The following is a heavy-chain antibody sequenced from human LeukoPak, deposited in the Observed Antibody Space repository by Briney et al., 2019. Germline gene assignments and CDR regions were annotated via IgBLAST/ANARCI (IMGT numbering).Heavy chain of an antibody. CDR2: INWNGGST. V-gene: IGHV3-20*01. Sequence: GGSLRLSCAASGFTFDDYGMSWVRQAPGKGLEWVSGINWNGGSTGYADSVKGRFTISRDNAKNSLYLQMNSLRAEDTAVYHCASRAAAGTEWDYWGQGTLVTVSS. CDR3: ASRAAAGTEWDY. J-gene: IGHJ4*02. D-gene: IGHD6-13*01. CDR1: GFTFDDYG.